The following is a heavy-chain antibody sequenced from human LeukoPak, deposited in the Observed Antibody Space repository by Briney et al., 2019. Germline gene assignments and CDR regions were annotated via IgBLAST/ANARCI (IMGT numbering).Heavy chain of an antibody. D-gene: IGHD6-19*01. CDR3: VKGVGSSGWYGRY. CDR2: ISSNGGST. V-gene: IGHV3-64D*06. J-gene: IGHJ4*02. Sequence: GGSLRLSCSASGFTFSSYAMHWVRQAPGKGLEYVSAISSNGGSTYYADSVKGRFTISRDNSKNTLYLLMSSLRAEDTAVYYCVKGVGSSGWYGRYWGQGTLVTVSS. CDR1: GFTFSSYA.